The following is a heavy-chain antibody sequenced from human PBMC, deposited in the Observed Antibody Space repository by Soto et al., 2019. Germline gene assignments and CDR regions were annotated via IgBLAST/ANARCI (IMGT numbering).Heavy chain of an antibody. CDR2: IRSKANSYAT. CDR1: GFTFSGSA. Sequence: GGSLRLSCAASGFTFSGSAMHWVRQASGKGLEWVGRIRSKANSYATAYAASVKGRFTISRDDSKNTAYLQMNSLKTEDTAVYYCIAPMYCSGGSRYSVLDYWGQGTLVTVSS. V-gene: IGHV3-73*01. D-gene: IGHD2-15*01. J-gene: IGHJ4*02. CDR3: IAPMYCSGGSRYSVLDY.